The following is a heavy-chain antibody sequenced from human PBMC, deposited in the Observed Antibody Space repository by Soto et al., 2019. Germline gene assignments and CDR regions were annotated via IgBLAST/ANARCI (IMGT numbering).Heavy chain of an antibody. CDR2: IYYSGST. J-gene: IGHJ5*02. CDR1: GGSISGGDYY. Sequence: PSETLSLTCTVSGGSISGGDYYWTWIREPPGKGLEWIGYIYYSGSTYYNPSLKSRVTISVDTSNNQFSLNLSSVTAADTAVYYCARAPAVVTAMHCWFDPWGQGTLVTVSS. V-gene: IGHV4-30-4*01. CDR3: ARAPAVVTAMHCWFDP. D-gene: IGHD2-21*02.